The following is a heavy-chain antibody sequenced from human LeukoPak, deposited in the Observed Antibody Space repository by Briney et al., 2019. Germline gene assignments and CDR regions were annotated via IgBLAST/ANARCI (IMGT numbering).Heavy chain of an antibody. V-gene: IGHV3-48*03. CDR3: ARASSRWYYFDY. D-gene: IGHD6-13*01. CDR2: ISSSGSTI. J-gene: IGHJ4*02. Sequence: GGSLRLSCAASGFTFSSYEMNWVRQAPGKGLEWVSYISSSGSTIYYADSVKGRFTISRDNAKNSLDLQMNSLRAEDTAVYYCARASSRWYYFDYWGQGTLVTVSS. CDR1: GFTFSSYE.